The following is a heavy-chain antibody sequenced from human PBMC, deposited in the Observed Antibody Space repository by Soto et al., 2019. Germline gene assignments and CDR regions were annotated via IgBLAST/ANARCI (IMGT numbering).Heavy chain of an antibody. CDR1: GFTFSNYV. D-gene: IGHD3-22*01. V-gene: IGHV3-30-3*01. Sequence: QVQLVESGGGVVQPGRSLRLSCAASGFTFSNYVIHWVRQAPGKGLEWVALIPSRAGDNKQYADSVKGRFTISRDNSKHTLSLQMDSLRAADTAVYYCAREDEISGHAGTFHHWGQGTQVTVSS. J-gene: IGHJ1*01. CDR2: IPSRAGDNK. CDR3: AREDEISGHAGTFHH.